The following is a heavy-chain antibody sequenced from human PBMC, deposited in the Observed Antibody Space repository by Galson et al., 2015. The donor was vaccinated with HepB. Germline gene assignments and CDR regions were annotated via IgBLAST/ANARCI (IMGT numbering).Heavy chain of an antibody. CDR2: MYHTGST. CDR3: ARLYSTTWYVDY. Sequence: TCTVSGGSISRHYWTWIRQSPGKGLEWIAYMYHTGSTRYNPSLMSRVTISMDTSKNQFSLRLGSVTVADTGVYFCARLYSTTWYVDYWGQGALVTVSS. J-gene: IGHJ4*02. D-gene: IGHD6-13*01. CDR1: GGSISRHY. V-gene: IGHV4-59*08.